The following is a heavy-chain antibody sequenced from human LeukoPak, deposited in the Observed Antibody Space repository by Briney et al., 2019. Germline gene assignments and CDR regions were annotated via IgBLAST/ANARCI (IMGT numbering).Heavy chain of an antibody. V-gene: IGHV3-74*01. J-gene: IGHJ6*03. CDR2: INSDGSST. Sequence: GGSLRLSCAASGFTFSSYWMHWVRQAPGKWLVWVSRINSDGSSTSYADSVKGRFTISRDNAKNTLYLQMNSLRAEDTAVYYCARGGDGFNYYYYYMDVWGKGTTVTISS. CDR1: GFTFSSYW. CDR3: ARGGDGFNYYYYYMDV. D-gene: IGHD5-24*01.